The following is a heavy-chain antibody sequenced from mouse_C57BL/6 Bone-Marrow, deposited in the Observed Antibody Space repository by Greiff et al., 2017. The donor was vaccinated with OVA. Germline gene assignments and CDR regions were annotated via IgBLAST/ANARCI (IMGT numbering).Heavy chain of an antibody. CDR3: ARWLLRRYYFDY. D-gene: IGHD2-3*01. J-gene: IGHJ2*01. CDR1: GYTFTSYW. Sequence: VKLQQPGAELVKPGASVKLSCKASGYTFTSYWMHWVKQRPGQGLEWIGMIHPNSGSTNYNEKFKSKATLTVDKSSSTAYMQLSSLTSEDSAVYYCARWLLRRYYFDYWGQGTTLTVSS. V-gene: IGHV1-64*01. CDR2: IHPNSGST.